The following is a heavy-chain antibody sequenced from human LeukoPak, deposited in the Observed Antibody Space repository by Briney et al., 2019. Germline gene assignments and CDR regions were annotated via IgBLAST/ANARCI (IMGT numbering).Heavy chain of an antibody. V-gene: IGHV1-69*05. J-gene: IGHJ3*02. CDR1: GGTFSSYA. Sequence: ASVKVSCKAFGGTFSSYAISWVRQAPGQGLEWMGGITPIFDTANYAQKFQGRVTITTDESTSTAYMELSSLRSEDTAVYYCARGYGDYEAFDIWGQGTMVTVSS. CDR2: ITPIFDTA. CDR3: ARGYGDYEAFDI. D-gene: IGHD4-17*01.